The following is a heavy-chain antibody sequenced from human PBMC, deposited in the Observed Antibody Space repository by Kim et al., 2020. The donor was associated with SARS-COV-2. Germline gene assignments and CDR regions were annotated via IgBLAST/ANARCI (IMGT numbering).Heavy chain of an antibody. V-gene: IGHV3-33*01. J-gene: IGHJ3*01. CDR1: GLTFSKYG. CDR2: IWYDGSDK. Sequence: RGSLRLSCAASGLTFSKYGMHWVRQAPGKGLEWVALIWYDGSDKFYADSVKGRFTISRDNSKSTLFLQMNTLRAEDTAVYFCARSRDGYNSDALDLWGQG. CDR3: ARSRDGYNSDALDL. D-gene: IGHD5-12*01.